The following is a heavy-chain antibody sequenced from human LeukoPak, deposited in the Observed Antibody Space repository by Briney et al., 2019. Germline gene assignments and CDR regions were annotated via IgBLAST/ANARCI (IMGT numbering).Heavy chain of an antibody. CDR1: GYTLTELS. V-gene: IGHV1-24*01. J-gene: IGHJ1*01. CDR2: FDPEGGET. CDR3: ATFYYYDSSGPKPFAEYFQH. D-gene: IGHD3-22*01. Sequence: ASVKVSCKVSGYTLTELSMHWVRQAPGKGLEWMGGFDPEGGETIYAQKFQGRVTMTEDTSTDTAYMELSSLRSEDTAVYYCATFYYYDSSGPKPFAEYFQHWGQGTLVTVSS.